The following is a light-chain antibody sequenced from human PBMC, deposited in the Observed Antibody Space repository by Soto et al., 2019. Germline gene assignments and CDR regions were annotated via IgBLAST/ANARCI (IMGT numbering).Light chain of an antibody. CDR1: NIGSKS. V-gene: IGLV3-21*04. Sequence: SYELTQPPSVSVAPGKTARITCGGNNIGSKSVHGYQQKPGQAPVLAIYYDNDRPSGIPERFSGSNSGNTATLTISRVEAGDEADYYCQVWDSSSDHVVFGGGTKLTVL. J-gene: IGLJ2*01. CDR3: QVWDSSSDHVV. CDR2: YDN.